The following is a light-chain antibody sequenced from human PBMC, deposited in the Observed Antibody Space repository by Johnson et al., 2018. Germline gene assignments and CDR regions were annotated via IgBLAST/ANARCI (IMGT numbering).Light chain of an antibody. J-gene: IGLJ1*01. Sequence: QSVLTQPPSVSAAPGQKVTISCSGSSSNIGNNYVSWYQQLPGTAPKLLIYENNKRPSGIPDRFSGSKSGTSATLGITGLQTGDEADYYCGTLDSSLSAGNFFGTGTKVTFL. CDR1: SSNIGNNY. CDR3: GTLDSSLSAGNF. V-gene: IGLV1-51*02. CDR2: ENN.